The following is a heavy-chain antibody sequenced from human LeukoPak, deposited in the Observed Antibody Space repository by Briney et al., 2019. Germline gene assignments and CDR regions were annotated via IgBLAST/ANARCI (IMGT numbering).Heavy chain of an antibody. J-gene: IGHJ5*02. D-gene: IGHD3-10*01. CDR3: ARALKVLWFGESPWFDP. V-gene: IGHV4-59*12. CDR2: IYYSGST. Sequence: SETLSLTCTVSGGSISSYYWSWIRQPPGKGLEWIGYIYYSGSTNYNPSLTSRVTISVDTSKNQFSLKLSSVTAADTAVYYCARALKVLWFGESPWFDPWGQGTLVTVSS. CDR1: GGSISSYY.